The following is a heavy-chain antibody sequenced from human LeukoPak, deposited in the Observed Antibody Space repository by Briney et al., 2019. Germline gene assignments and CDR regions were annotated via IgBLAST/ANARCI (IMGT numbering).Heavy chain of an antibody. CDR1: GGYIGSYY. CDR2: MYNKGST. J-gene: IGHJ3*02. Sequence: PSETLSLTCTVSGGYIGSYYWSWIRQPPGKGLEWIGCMYNKGSTSYNPSLKSRVTISVDTSKNQFSLKVRSVTAADTAVYYCARDRPGIAVAGDALDIWGQGTMVTISS. V-gene: IGHV4-59*01. D-gene: IGHD6-19*01. CDR3: ARDRPGIAVAGDALDI.